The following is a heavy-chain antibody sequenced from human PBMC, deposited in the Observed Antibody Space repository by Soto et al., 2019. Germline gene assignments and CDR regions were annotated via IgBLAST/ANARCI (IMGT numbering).Heavy chain of an antibody. CDR2: INPDNGNT. J-gene: IGHJ5*02. CDR3: ARGIATGQLDP. Sequence: ASVKVSCKASGYTFTRYTMNWVRQAPGQRLEWMGWINPDNGNTKSSQKFQDRVIITRDTSASTAYMDLSSLSSEDTALYYGARGIATGQLDPWGQGTLVTVSS. D-gene: IGHD6-13*01. CDR1: GYTFTRYT. V-gene: IGHV1-3*01.